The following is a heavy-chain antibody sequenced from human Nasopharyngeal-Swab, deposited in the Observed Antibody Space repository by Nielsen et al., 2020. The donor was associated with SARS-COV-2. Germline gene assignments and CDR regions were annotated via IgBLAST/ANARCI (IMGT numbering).Heavy chain of an antibody. CDR3: ARDPSSSRYFEYYYYGMDV. J-gene: IGHJ6*02. V-gene: IGHV3-21*01. CDR2: ISSSSSYI. D-gene: IGHD6-13*01. Sequence: WIRQPPGKGLEWVSSISSSSSYIYYADSVKGRFTISRDNAKNSLYLQMNSLRAEDTAVYYCARDPSSSRYFEYYYYGMDVWGQGTTVTVSS.